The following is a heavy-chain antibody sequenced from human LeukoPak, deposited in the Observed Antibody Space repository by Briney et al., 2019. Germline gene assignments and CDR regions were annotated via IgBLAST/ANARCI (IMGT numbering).Heavy chain of an antibody. D-gene: IGHD6-13*01. Sequence: ASVKVSCKASGYTFTDFYMHWVRQAPGQGLEWMGWTNPNTGGTNSAQNFQGRVTMTRDTSISTAYMELSRLRSDDTAVYYCAREGTASSSPNWFDPWGQGTLVTVSS. J-gene: IGHJ5*02. V-gene: IGHV1-2*02. CDR3: AREGTASSSPNWFDP. CDR1: GYTFTDFY. CDR2: TNPNTGGT.